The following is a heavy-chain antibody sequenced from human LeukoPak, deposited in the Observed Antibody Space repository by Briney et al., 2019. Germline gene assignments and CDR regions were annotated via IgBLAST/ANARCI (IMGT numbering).Heavy chain of an antibody. V-gene: IGHV3-23*01. Sequence: GGSLRLSCAASGFTFDSYGMSWVRQAPGKGLELVSSITSSSGNTYYADSVRGRFTISRDNSKNTLYLQMNSLRAEDTAVYYCAKDGTGCGGDCYSDYWGQGTLVTVSS. CDR1: GFTFDSYG. CDR3: AKDGTGCGGDCYSDY. J-gene: IGHJ4*02. D-gene: IGHD2-21*02. CDR2: ITSSSGNT.